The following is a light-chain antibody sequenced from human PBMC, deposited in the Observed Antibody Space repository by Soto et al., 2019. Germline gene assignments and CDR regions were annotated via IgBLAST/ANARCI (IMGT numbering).Light chain of an antibody. CDR1: QSISNH. V-gene: IGKV1-39*01. CDR2: AAS. CDR3: QQSYSSPPT. Sequence: DIQLPQSPSSLSASVADRVIIPCRASQSISNHLNWYQQKPGKAPKLLIFAASSLQSGVPSRFSGSRSGPDFTLTISSLQPEDFATYYCQQSYSSPPTFGQGTKVDIK. J-gene: IGKJ1*01.